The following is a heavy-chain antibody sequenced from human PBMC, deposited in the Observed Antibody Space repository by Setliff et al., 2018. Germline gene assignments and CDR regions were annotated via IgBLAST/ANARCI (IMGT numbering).Heavy chain of an antibody. Sequence: GGSLRLSCAASGFTFRSYWMSWVRQAPGKGLEWVANIKKDGSIKYYLDSVRGRFTISRDNAENSLTLQMNSLRVEDTAVYYCSKDRGRGGWHMNFDSWGQGTLVTVSS. CDR3: SKDRGRGGWHMNFDS. CDR1: GFTFRSYW. J-gene: IGHJ4*02. D-gene: IGHD6-19*01. V-gene: IGHV3-7*04. CDR2: IKKDGSIK.